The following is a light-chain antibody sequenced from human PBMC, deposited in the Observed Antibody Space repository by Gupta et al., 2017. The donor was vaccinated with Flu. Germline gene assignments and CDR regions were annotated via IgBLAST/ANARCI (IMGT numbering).Light chain of an antibody. J-gene: IGKJ2*01. CDR3: QQNYSPPYT. CDR2: VAS. V-gene: IGKV1-39*01. CDR1: QNINDY. Sequence: GDRVTIICRASQNINDYLNWYQQKPGKAPEVLIYVASSLQSGVPSRFSGSGSGTDFALTISSLQPEDFATYYCQQNYSPPYTFGQGTKLEIK.